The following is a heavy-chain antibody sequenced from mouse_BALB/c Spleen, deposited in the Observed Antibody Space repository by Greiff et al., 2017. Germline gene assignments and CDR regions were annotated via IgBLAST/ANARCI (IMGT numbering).Heavy chain of an antibody. V-gene: IGHV1-69*02. Sequence: QVQLKQPGAELVRPGASVKLSCKASGYTFTSYWINWVKQRPGQGLEWIGNIYPSDSYTNYNQKFKDKATLTVDKSSSTAYMQLSSPTSEDSAVYYCTRGNYRYGDYAMDYWGQGTSVTVSS. D-gene: IGHD2-14*01. CDR3: TRGNYRYGDYAMDY. CDR2: IYPSDSYT. J-gene: IGHJ4*01. CDR1: GYTFTSYW.